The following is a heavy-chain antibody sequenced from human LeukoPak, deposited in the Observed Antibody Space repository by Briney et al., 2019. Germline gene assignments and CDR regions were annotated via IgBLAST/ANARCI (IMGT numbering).Heavy chain of an antibody. V-gene: IGHV4-30-2*01. CDR1: GGSISSGGYS. D-gene: IGHD6-6*01. CDR2: IYHSGIT. J-gene: IGHJ4*02. Sequence: SETLSLTCAVSGGSISSGGYSWSWIRQPPGKGLEWIGYIYHSGITYYNPSLKSRVTISVDRSKNQFSLKLSSVTAADTAVYYCARIDSRSSGDYWGQGNLVTVSS. CDR3: ARIDSRSSGDY.